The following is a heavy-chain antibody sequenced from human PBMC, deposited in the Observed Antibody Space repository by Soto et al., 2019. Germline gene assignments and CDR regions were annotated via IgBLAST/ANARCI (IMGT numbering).Heavy chain of an antibody. CDR2: TNSNSSSI. V-gene: IGHV3-48*01. J-gene: IGHJ4*02. CDR1: GFTFDIYS. Sequence: GGSLRLSCAASGFTFDIYSMNWFRQAPGKGLEWLSFTNSNSSSIQYADSVKGRFSISRDNAKNSLFLQMNSLRAEDTAVYYCARDGAITGTMWGQGTLVTVSS. D-gene: IGHD1-7*01. CDR3: ARDGAITGTM.